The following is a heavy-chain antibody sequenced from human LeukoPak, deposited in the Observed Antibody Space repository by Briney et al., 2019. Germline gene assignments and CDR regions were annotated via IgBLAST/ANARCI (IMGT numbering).Heavy chain of an antibody. CDR1: GFTFSSYA. V-gene: IGHV3-23*01. J-gene: IGHJ4*02. CDR3: AKAPRGSPDTDYYFDY. CDR2: ISGSGGTT. D-gene: IGHD5-18*01. Sequence: PGGSLRLSCAASGFTFSSYAMSWVRQAPGKGLEWVSAISGSGGTTYYADSVKGRFTISRDNSKNTLYLQMNSLRAEDTAVYYCAKAPRGSPDTDYYFDYWGQGTLVTVSS.